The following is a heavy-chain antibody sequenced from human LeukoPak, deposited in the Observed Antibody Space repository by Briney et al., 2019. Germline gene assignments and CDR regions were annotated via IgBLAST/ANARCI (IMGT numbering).Heavy chain of an antibody. V-gene: IGHV1-2*02. CDR1: GYTFTGYY. CDR2: INPNSGGT. CDR3: ATDKREYSYGSNWFDP. D-gene: IGHD5-18*01. J-gene: IGHJ5*02. Sequence: GASVKVSCKASGYTFTGYYMHWVRQAPGQGLEWMGWINPNSGGTNYAQKFQGRVTMTRDTSISTAYMELSRLRSDDTAAYYCATDKREYSYGSNWFDPWGQGTLVTVSS.